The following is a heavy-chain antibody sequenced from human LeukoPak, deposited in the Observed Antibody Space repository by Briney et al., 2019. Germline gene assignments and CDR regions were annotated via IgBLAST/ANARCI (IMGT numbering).Heavy chain of an antibody. J-gene: IGHJ3*02. CDR2: LSGSGAGT. D-gene: IGHD3-10*01. V-gene: IGHV3-23*01. Sequence: GGSLRLSCAASGFTFSDYALGWVRQAPGRGLEWVATLSGSGAGTYYSDSVQGRFTISRDNSKRTLFLQMNSLRAEDTAVYYCARAANYYGGGDAFDIWGQGTMVTVSS. CDR1: GFTFSDYA. CDR3: ARAANYYGGGDAFDI.